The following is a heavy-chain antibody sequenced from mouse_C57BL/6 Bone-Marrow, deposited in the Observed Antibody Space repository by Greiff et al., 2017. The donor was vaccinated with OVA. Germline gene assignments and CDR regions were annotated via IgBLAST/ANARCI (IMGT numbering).Heavy chain of an antibody. V-gene: IGHV3-6*01. CDR1: GYSITSGYY. CDR3: ARGGNSWFAY. CDR2: ISYDGSN. D-gene: IGHD2-1*01. Sequence: EVQVVESGPGLVKPSQSLSLTCSVTGYSITSGYYWNWIRQFPGNKLEWMGYISYDGSNNYNPSLKNRISITRDTSKNQFFLKLNSVTTEDTATYYCARGGNSWFAYWGQGTLVTVSA. J-gene: IGHJ3*01.